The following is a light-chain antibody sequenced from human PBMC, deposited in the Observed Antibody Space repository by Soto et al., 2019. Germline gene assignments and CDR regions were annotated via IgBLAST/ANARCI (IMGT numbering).Light chain of an antibody. CDR2: DVS. V-gene: IGLV2-14*03. J-gene: IGLJ2*01. CDR3: SSYMTTTNVV. CDR1: SSDVGGYNY. Sequence: QSALTQPASVSGSPGQSITISCTGTSSDVGGYNYVSWYQQHPGKAPKLMIYDVSNRPSGISNRFSGSKSGNTASLTISGLQAEDEADYYCSSYMTTTNVVFGGGTKVTVL.